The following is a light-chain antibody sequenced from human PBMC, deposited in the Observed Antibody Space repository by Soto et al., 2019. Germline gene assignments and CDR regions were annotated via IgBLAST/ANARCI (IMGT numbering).Light chain of an antibody. V-gene: IGKV1-5*01. CDR2: DAS. CDR3: QQYNSYWT. CDR1: QSFSSR. Sequence: DIQMTQSPSTLSASVGDRVTITCQVSQSFSSRLAWYQQKPGKAPKLLIYDASSLESVFPSRFSGSGSGTEFTLTISSLQPDDFATYYCQQYNSYWTFGQGTKVDIK. J-gene: IGKJ1*01.